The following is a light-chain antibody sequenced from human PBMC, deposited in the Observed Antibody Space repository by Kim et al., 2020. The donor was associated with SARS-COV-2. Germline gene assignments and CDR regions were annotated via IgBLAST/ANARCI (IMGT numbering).Light chain of an antibody. J-gene: IGLJ2*01. CDR2: YDS. CDR3: QVWDSTTDHRVV. CDR1: SIGSKG. V-gene: IGLV3-21*04. Sequence: GKTASVSSGGTSIGSKGVTWYQMKSGKAPVLVIYYDSDRPSGIPERFSGSNSGNTATLTISRVEAGDEADYYCQVWDSTTDHRVVFGGGTKLTVL.